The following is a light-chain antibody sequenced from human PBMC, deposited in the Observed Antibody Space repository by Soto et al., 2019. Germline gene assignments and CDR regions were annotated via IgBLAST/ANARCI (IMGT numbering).Light chain of an antibody. Sequence: QLVLTQSPSVSGAPGQRVTISCTGSSSNIGAAYDVNWYQHLPGTAPKLLIYGNTNRPSGVPDRFSGSKSSTSASLAITGLQADDEAVYYGQSYDSGLTGSVFGGGTKLTLL. CDR2: GNT. J-gene: IGLJ2*01. CDR3: QSYDSGLTGSV. V-gene: IGLV1-40*01. CDR1: SSNIGAAYD.